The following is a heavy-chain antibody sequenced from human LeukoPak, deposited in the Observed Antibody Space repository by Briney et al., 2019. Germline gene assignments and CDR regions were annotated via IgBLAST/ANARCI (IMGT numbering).Heavy chain of an antibody. CDR2: IDRSGRT. D-gene: IGHD6-13*01. J-gene: IGHJ4*02. V-gene: IGHV4-34*01. Sequence: PSETLSLTCAVYGVFGGSFNAFLWSWIRQPPGKGLEWIGEIDRSGRTHYNPSLKSRVTISLDTSKNEFSLELDSMTAADTAVYYCARLSAAHTAVDYWGQGTLVTVSS. CDR1: GVFGGSFNAFL. CDR3: ARLSAAHTAVDY.